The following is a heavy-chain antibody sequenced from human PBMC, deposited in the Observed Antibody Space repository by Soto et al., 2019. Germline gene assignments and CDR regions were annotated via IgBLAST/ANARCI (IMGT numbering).Heavy chain of an antibody. D-gene: IGHD4-17*01. CDR2: IYTSGTT. CDR1: GDSINGYY. V-gene: IGHV4-4*07. Sequence: QVQLQESGPGLVKPSETLSLTCTVSGDSINGYYWTWIRQPAGKGLEWIGRIYTSGTTSYSPSLKSRVTMSLDTSKNHVSRRLTSVTAADTAVYYWARDTVGISSPGVYWGRGTLVTVSS. J-gene: IGHJ4*02. CDR3: ARDTVGISSPGVY.